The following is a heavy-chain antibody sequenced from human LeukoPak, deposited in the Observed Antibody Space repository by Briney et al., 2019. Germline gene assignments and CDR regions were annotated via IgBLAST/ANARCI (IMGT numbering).Heavy chain of an antibody. CDR2: IYSGGST. V-gene: IGHV3-53*01. Sequence: PGGSLRLSCAASGFTVSSNYMSWVRQAPGKGLEWVSVIYSGGSTYYADSVKGRFTISRDNSKNTLYLQMNSLRAEDTAVYYCGRDPRGYCSGGSCSWGQGTLVTVSS. J-gene: IGHJ5*02. D-gene: IGHD2-15*01. CDR3: GRDPRGYCSGGSCS. CDR1: GFTVSSNY.